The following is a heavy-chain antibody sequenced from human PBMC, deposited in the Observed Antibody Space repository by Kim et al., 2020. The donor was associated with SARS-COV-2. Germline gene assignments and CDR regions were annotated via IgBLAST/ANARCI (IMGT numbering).Heavy chain of an antibody. V-gene: IGHV3-30*18. CDR1: GFTFSSYG. CDR2: ISYDGSNK. Sequence: GGSLRLSCAASGFTFSSYGMHWVRQAPGKGLEWVAVISYDGSNKYYADSVKGRFTISRDNSKNTLYLQMNSLRAEDTAVYYCAKDGASDPLYDYIWGSYRYTVPPMTYYFDYWGQGTLVTVSS. J-gene: IGHJ4*02. CDR3: AKDGASDPLYDYIWGSYRYTVPPMTYYFDY. D-gene: IGHD3-16*02.